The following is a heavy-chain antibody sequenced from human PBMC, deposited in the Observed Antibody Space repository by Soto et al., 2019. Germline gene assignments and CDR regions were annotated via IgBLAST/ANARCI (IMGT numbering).Heavy chain of an antibody. CDR1: GGSISSYY. V-gene: IGHV4-4*07. CDR3: ARDQGIAVAGSWFDP. J-gene: IGHJ5*02. CDR2: IYTSGST. Sequence: SETLSLTCTVSGGSISSYYWSWIRQPAGKGLEWIGRIYTSGSTNYNPSLKSRVTMSVDTSKNQFSLKLSSVTAADTAVYYCARDQGIAVAGSWFDPWGQGTLVTVSS. D-gene: IGHD6-19*01.